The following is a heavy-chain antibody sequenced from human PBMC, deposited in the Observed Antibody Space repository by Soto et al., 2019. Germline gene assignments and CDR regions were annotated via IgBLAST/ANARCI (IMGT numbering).Heavy chain of an antibody. CDR2: INDSGST. D-gene: IGHD1-1*01. Sequence: QVQLQQWGAGLVKPSETLSLSCAVYGQSFSGHSWAWIRQPPGKGLEWMGGINDSGSTYYNPSPTRRVTISTDTSKKQLSLRLSSVSAADTAAYFCARGSGIVALPGELEDVKYDYWGQGTLVNVSS. CDR1: GQSFSGHS. CDR3: ARGSGIVALPGELEDVKYDY. V-gene: IGHV4-34*01. J-gene: IGHJ4*02.